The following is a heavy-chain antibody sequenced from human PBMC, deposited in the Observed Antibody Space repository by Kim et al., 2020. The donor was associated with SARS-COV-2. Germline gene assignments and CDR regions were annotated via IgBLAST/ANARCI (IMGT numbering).Heavy chain of an antibody. Sequence: SETLSLTCTVSGDSIRSSTYFWAWIRQPPGKGLEWIGNIDYSGTTYYNSSLKSRVTISIDASKDQFSLNLGSVTAADTAAYYCARHGWPHDRSIFRDAFDIWGQGTMVTVSS. CDR1: GDSIRSSTYF. D-gene: IGHD3-22*01. J-gene: IGHJ3*02. V-gene: IGHV4-39*01. CDR3: ARHGWPHDRSIFRDAFDI. CDR2: IDYSGTT.